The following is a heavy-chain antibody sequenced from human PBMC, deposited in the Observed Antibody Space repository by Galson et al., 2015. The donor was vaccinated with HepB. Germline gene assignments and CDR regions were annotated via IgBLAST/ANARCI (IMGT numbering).Heavy chain of an antibody. V-gene: IGHV1-24*01. CDR1: GYTLTELS. Sequence: SVKVSCKVSGYTLTELSMHWVRQAPGKGLEWMGGFDPEDGETIYAQKFQGRVTMTEDTSTDTAYMELSSLRSEDTAVYYCAIVVVPAAMGGHWFDPWGQGTLVTVSS. J-gene: IGHJ5*02. CDR2: FDPEDGET. D-gene: IGHD2-2*01. CDR3: AIVVVPAAMGGHWFDP.